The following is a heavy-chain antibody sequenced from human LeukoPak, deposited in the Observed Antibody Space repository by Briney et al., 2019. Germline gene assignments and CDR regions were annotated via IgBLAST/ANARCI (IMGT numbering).Heavy chain of an antibody. CDR2: IDRSGSHI. J-gene: IGHJ4*02. D-gene: IGHD1-26*01. Sequence: GGSLRLSCAASGFTFSGISMNWVRQAPGKGLEWVSSIDRSGSHIYYADSVKGRFTISRDNAKNSLYLQMNSLRAEDTAVYYCARDAEGASQFDYWGQGTLVTVSS. CDR1: GFTFSGIS. CDR3: ARDAEGASQFDY. V-gene: IGHV3-21*01.